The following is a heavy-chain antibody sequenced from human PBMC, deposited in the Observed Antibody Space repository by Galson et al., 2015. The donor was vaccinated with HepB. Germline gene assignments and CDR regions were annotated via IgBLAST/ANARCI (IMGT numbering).Heavy chain of an antibody. V-gene: IGHV1-46*01. D-gene: IGHD1-26*01. J-gene: IGHJ3*02. Sequence: SVKVSCKASGYTFTSYHMHWVRQAPGQGLEWMGIINPSGGSTSYAQKFQGRVTMTRDTSTSTVYMELSSLRSEDTAVYYCARDREWELLSGGNAFDIWGQGTMVTVSS. CDR2: INPSGGST. CDR1: GYTFTSYH. CDR3: ARDREWELLSGGNAFDI.